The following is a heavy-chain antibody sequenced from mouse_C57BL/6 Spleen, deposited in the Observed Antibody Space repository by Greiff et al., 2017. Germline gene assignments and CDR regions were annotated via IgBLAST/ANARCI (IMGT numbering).Heavy chain of an antibody. Sequence: EVKLVESGGGLVKPGGSLKLSCEASGFNFSDYGMHWVRQAPEKGLEWVAYISSGSSTIYYADTVKGRFTISRDNAKNTLFLQMTSLSSEDTAMFYCARDDGYYDYAMDYWGQGPSVTVSS. CDR1: GFNFSDYG. V-gene: IGHV5-17*01. D-gene: IGHD2-3*01. J-gene: IGHJ4*01. CDR3: ARDDGYYDYAMDY. CDR2: ISSGSSTI.